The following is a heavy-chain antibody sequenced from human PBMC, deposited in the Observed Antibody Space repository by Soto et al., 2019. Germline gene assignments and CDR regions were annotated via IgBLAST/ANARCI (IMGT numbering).Heavy chain of an antibody. Sequence: QVQLVESGGGVVQPGRSLRLSCAASAFSFSSYGMHWFRQAPGKGLEWVAVISYDGSNKHYAESVKGRFTISRDNGKNTMYLQMNSLRAEDTAVYFCAKETTLYSSSWYLSGMDVWGQGTTVTVSS. CDR2: ISYDGSNK. CDR3: AKETTLYSSSWYLSGMDV. D-gene: IGHD6-13*01. CDR1: AFSFSSYG. V-gene: IGHV3-30*18. J-gene: IGHJ6*02.